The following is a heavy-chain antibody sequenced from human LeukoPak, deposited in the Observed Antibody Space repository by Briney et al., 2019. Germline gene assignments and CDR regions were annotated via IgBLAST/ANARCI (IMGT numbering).Heavy chain of an antibody. CDR2: ISGSGGNT. V-gene: IGHV3-23*01. D-gene: IGHD4-17*01. CDR1: GFTFSSYA. CDR3: AKGSNGDYDN. J-gene: IGHJ4*02. Sequence: GGSLRLSCAASGFTFSSYAMSWVRQAPGKGLEWVSGISGSGGNTYYADSVKGRFTISKDNSKNMMYLQMDSLGVDDTAIYYCAKGSNGDYDNWGQGTLVTVSS.